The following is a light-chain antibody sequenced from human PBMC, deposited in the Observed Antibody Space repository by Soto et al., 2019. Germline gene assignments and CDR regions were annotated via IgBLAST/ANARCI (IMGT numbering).Light chain of an antibody. CDR1: QSISIW. J-gene: IGKJ1*01. CDR3: QQYNIYSRT. Sequence: DIQMTQSPSTLSASIGDRVTITCRASQSISIWLAWYQQKPGKAPKLRIYDASNLESGVPSRFSGSGSGTEFTLTISSLQPDDFATYYCQQYNIYSRTFGQGTKVEIK. CDR2: DAS. V-gene: IGKV1-5*01.